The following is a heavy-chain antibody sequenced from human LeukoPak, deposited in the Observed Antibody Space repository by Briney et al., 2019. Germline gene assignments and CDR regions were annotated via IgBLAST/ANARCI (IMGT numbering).Heavy chain of an antibody. CDR1: GYTFTSYD. CDR3: ARVFSPLSNWNAYGYYYYYYMDV. D-gene: IGHD1-1*01. J-gene: IGHJ6*03. CDR2: MNPNSGNT. V-gene: IGHV1-8*01. Sequence: GASVKVSCKASGYTFTSYDINWVRQATGQGLEWMGWMNPNSGNTGYAQKFQGRVTITRNTSISTAYMELSSLRSEDTAVYYCARVFSPLSNWNAYGYYYYYYMDVWGKGTTVTVSS.